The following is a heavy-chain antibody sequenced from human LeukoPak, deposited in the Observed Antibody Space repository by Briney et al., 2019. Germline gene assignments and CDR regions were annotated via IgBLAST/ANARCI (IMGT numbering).Heavy chain of an antibody. CDR2: ISWDGGST. CDR1: GFTFDDCA. V-gene: IGHV3-43D*03. J-gene: IGHJ4*02. CDR3: AKDGDSSGYNPSFDY. Sequence: PGGSLRLSCAASGFTFDDCAMHWVRQAPGKGLEWVSLISWDGGSTYYADSVKGRFTISRDNSKNSLYLQMNSLRAEDTALYYCAKDGDSSGYNPSFDYWGQGTLVTVSS. D-gene: IGHD3-22*01.